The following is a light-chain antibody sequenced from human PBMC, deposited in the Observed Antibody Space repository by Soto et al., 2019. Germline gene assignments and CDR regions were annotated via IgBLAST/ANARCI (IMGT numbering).Light chain of an antibody. CDR1: QTVKTY. CDR3: QQTSTTPGT. V-gene: IGKV1-39*01. J-gene: IGKJ1*01. Sequence: DVQMTQSPSSLSASVGDSVTITCRSSQTVKTYLNWYQHKPGKAPQLLIYASSRLQTGVASRFSVSGSGTYFSLTISSLQPGDFATYYCQQTSTTPGTFGQGTKVEIK. CDR2: ASS.